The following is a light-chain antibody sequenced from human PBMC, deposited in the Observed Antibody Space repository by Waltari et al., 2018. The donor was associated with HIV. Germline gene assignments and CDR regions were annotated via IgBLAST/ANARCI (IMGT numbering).Light chain of an antibody. CDR1: QSVSNY. V-gene: IGKV3-11*01. CDR3: QHRSNWPIT. CDR2: GAS. J-gene: IGKJ5*01. Sequence: VLTQSPASLVLSPGERATLSCRARQSVSNYLAWYQQKPRQAPRLLIYGASSRATGIPARFSGSGSGTDFTLTSSSLEPGEFAVYYCQHRSNWPITFGQGTRLEIK.